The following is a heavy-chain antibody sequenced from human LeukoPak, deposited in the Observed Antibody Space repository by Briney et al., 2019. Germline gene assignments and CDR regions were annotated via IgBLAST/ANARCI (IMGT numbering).Heavy chain of an antibody. J-gene: IGHJ4*02. CDR1: GYTFTGYY. CDR3: ARDHYGDYELGY. V-gene: IGHV1-2*04. CDR2: INPNSGGT. Sequence: GASVKLSCKASGYTFTGYYMQWVRQDPGQGLEWKGWINPNSGGTNYAQKFQGWVTMTRDTSISTAYMELSRLRSDDTAVYYCARDHYGDYELGYWGQGTLVTVSS. D-gene: IGHD4-17*01.